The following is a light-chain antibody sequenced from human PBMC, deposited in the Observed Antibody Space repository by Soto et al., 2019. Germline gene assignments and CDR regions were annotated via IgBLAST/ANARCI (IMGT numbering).Light chain of an antibody. V-gene: IGLV2-14*01. J-gene: IGLJ1*01. CDR2: EVS. CDR3: SSYTSSSTLV. Sequence: QSALTQPPSASGSPGQSVTIPCTGTYSDIGAYNYVSWYQQRPGEAPKLIIYEVSKRPSGVSNRFSGSKSGNTASLTISGLQAEDEADYYCSSYTSSSTLVFGTGTKVTVL. CDR1: YSDIGAYNY.